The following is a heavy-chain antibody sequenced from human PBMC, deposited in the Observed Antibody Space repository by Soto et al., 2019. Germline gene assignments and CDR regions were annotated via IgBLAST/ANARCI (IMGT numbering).Heavy chain of an antibody. CDR1: GYSFTLYW. CDR3: ARHSNIMVRGVTSAFDI. CDR2: IDPSDSYT. J-gene: IGHJ3*02. Sequence: GESLKISCRGSGYSFTLYWISWVRQMPGKGLEWMGKIDPSDSYTNYSPSFQGHVIISADKSIRTAYLQWRSLKASDTAMYYCARHSNIMVRGVTSAFDIWSQGTMVTVSS. V-gene: IGHV5-10-1*01. D-gene: IGHD3-10*01.